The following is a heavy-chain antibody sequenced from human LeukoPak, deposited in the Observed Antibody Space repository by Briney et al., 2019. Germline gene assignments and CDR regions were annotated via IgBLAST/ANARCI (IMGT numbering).Heavy chain of an antibody. CDR2: ISSSSSYI. D-gene: IGHD4/OR15-4a*01. Sequence: GGSLRLSCAASGFTFSSYSMNWVRQAPGKGLEWVSSISSSSSYIYYADSVKGRFTISRDNAKNSLYLQMNSLRAEDTAVYYCARDRPGGATQTFDYWGQGTLVTVSS. V-gene: IGHV3-21*01. CDR3: ARDRPGGATQTFDY. J-gene: IGHJ4*02. CDR1: GFTFSSYS.